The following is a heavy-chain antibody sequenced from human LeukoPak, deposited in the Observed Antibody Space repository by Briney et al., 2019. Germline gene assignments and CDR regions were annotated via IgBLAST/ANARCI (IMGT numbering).Heavy chain of an antibody. V-gene: IGHV1-69*06. CDR3: ATKYSSSTQDAFDI. D-gene: IGHD6-6*01. CDR1: GGTFSSYA. Sequence: SVKVSCKASGGTFSSYAISWVRQAPGQGLEWMGGIIPIFGTANYAQKFQGRVTITADKSTSTAYMELSSLRSEDTAVYYCATKYSSSTQDAFDIWGQGTMVTVSS. J-gene: IGHJ3*02. CDR2: IIPIFGTA.